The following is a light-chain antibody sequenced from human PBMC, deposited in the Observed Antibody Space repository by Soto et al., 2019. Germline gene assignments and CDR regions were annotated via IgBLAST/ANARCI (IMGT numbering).Light chain of an antibody. Sequence: DIQMTQSPSTLSASVGDRVTITCRASQSISSWLAWYQQKPGKAPKLLIYKASSLESGAPSRFSGSGSGTEFTLTISSLQPDDFATYYCQQYISYSTFGQGTKVEIK. CDR1: QSISSW. V-gene: IGKV1-5*03. J-gene: IGKJ1*01. CDR3: QQYISYST. CDR2: KAS.